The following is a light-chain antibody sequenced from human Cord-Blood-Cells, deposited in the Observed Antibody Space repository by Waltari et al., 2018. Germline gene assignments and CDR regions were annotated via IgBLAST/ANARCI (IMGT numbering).Light chain of an antibody. CDR2: DVS. CDR1: RSDVGGSNY. J-gene: IGLJ2*01. Sequence: QSALTQPASVSGSPGQTITISCTGTRSDVGGSNYVSLYQQHPGKAPKLMSYDVSNRPSGVSHRFSGSKSGNAASLTISGLQAEHEADYYCSSYTSGSTVVFGGGTKLTVL. CDR3: SSYTSGSTVV. V-gene: IGLV2-14*01.